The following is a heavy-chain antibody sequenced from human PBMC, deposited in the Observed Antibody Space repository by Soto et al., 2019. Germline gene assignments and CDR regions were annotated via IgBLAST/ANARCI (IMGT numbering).Heavy chain of an antibody. CDR2: IGSGGAT. CDR3: AKRAPYYFDY. CDR1: GFTFSSYA. Sequence: VQLVESGGGVVQPGGSLRLSCAASGFTFSSYAMGWVRQAPGKGLEWVSTIGSGGATYYPDSVKGRFTISRDISKSTLYLQMNSLRAEDTAIYYCAKRAPYYFDYWGQGTLVAVSS. J-gene: IGHJ4*02. V-gene: IGHV3-23*04.